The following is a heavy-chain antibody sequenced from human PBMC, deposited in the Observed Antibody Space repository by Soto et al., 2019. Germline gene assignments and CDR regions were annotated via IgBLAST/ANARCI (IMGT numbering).Heavy chain of an antibody. J-gene: IGHJ6*02. CDR2: TYYRSKWYN. D-gene: IGHD6-19*01. CDR1: GDSVSSNSAA. V-gene: IGHV6-1*01. Sequence: SQTLSLTCAISGDSVSSNSAAWNWIRQSPSRGLEWLGRTYYRSKWYNYYAVSVKSRITINPDPSKNQFSLQLNSVTPEDTAVYYCARDGNSSGWYYYYYVMDVWGQGTTVTVSS. CDR3: ARDGNSSGWYYYYYVMDV.